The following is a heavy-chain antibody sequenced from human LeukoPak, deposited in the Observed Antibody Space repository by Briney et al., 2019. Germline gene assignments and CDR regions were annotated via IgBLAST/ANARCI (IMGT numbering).Heavy chain of an antibody. CDR3: ARKPNSLYYFDY. V-gene: IGHV4-28*05. J-gene: IGHJ4*02. Sequence: PSETLSLTCAVSGFSISSSNWWGWIRQPPGRGLEWIGYVYYSGAIYYNPSLKSRATMSVDTSKNQVSLELSSVTAVDTAVYYCARKPNSLYYFDYWGQGTLVTVSS. CDR1: GFSISSSNW. CDR2: VYYSGAI. D-gene: IGHD4-23*01.